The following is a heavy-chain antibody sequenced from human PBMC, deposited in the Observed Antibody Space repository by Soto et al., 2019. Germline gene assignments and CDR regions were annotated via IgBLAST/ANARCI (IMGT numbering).Heavy chain of an antibody. D-gene: IGHD3-22*01. Sequence: QVQLVESGGGVVQPGRSLRLSCAASGFTFSSYGMHWVRQAPGKGLEWAAVISYDGSNKYYADSVKGRFTISRDNSKNTLYLQMNSLRAEDTAVYYCAKSYYYDSSGSCDYWGQGTLVTVSS. CDR3: AKSYYYDSSGSCDY. CDR2: ISYDGSNK. CDR1: GFTFSSYG. V-gene: IGHV3-30*18. J-gene: IGHJ4*02.